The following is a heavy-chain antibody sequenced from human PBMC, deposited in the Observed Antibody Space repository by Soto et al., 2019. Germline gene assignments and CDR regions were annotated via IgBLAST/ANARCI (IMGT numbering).Heavy chain of an antibody. Sequence: QVQLVESGGGVVQPGRSLRLSCAASGFTFSSYGMHWVRQAPGKGLEWVAVIWYDGSNKYYADSVKGRFTISRDNSTNTLYLQMNSLRAEDTAVYYCARVIQIGNYYDDYYGMDVWGQGTTVTVSS. J-gene: IGHJ6*02. V-gene: IGHV3-33*01. D-gene: IGHD3-22*01. CDR2: IWYDGSNK. CDR1: GFTFSSYG. CDR3: ARVIQIGNYYDDYYGMDV.